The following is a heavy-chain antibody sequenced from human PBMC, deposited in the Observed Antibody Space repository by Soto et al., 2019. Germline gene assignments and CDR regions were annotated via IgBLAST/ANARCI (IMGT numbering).Heavy chain of an antibody. V-gene: IGHV4-59*01. CDR1: GVSISSYY. CDR3: AKIAAAGTYYYYYYGMDV. Sequence: SETLSLTCTVSGVSISSYYWSWIRQPPGKGLEWIGYIYYSGSTNYNPSLKSRVTISVDTSKNQFSLKLSSVTAADTAVYYCAKIAAAGTYYYYYYGMDVWGQGTTVTVSS. J-gene: IGHJ6*02. CDR2: IYYSGST. D-gene: IGHD6-13*01.